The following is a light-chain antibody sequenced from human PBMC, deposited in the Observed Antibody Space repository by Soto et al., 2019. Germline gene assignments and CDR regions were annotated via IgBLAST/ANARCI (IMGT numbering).Light chain of an antibody. CDR2: DVS. CDR3: CSYAGSYHV. CDR1: ISDVGGYNY. V-gene: IGLV2-11*01. J-gene: IGLJ1*01. Sequence: QCLLTQPGSLSGSPGESVTISCTGTISDVGGYNYVSWYQQHPGKAPKLMIYDVSKRPSGVPDRFSGSKSGNTASLTISGLQAEDDADYYCCSYAGSYHVLGTGTKVNVL.